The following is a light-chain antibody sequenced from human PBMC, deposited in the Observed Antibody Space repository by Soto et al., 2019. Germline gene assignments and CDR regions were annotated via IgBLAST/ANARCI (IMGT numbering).Light chain of an antibody. J-gene: IGLJ3*02. Sequence: QSALTQPRSVSGSPGQSVTISCTGTSSDVGGYNYVSWYQQHPGKAPKLMIYDVSKRPSGVPDRFSGSKSGNTAPLTISGLQAEDEAYYYCCSYAGSYTWVFGGGTKLTVL. CDR2: DVS. CDR1: SSDVGGYNY. V-gene: IGLV2-11*01. CDR3: CSYAGSYTWV.